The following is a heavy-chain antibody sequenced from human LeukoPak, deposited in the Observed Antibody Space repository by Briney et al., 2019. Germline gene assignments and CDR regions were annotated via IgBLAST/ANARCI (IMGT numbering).Heavy chain of an antibody. CDR1: GGSISSYY. J-gene: IGHJ4*02. V-gene: IGHV4-59*01. D-gene: IGHD6-19*01. Sequence: SETLSLTCTVSGGSISSYYWSWIRQPPGKGLEWIGYIYYSGSTNYNPSLKSRVTISVDTSKNQFSLKLGSVTAADTAVYYCARAGSGWPHFDYWGQGTLVTVSS. CDR3: ARAGSGWPHFDY. CDR2: IYYSGST.